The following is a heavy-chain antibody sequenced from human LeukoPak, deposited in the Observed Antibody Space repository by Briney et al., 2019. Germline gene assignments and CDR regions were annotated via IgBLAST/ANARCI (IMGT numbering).Heavy chain of an antibody. CDR3: ATSYDILIGYFGS. CDR2: ISYDGNNK. Sequence: PGRSLRLSCAASGFTFSSYGMHWVRQAPGKGLEWVAVISYDGNNKYYADSVKGRFTISRGNAKNSLYLYMNSLRAEDTAVYYCATSYDILIGYFGSWGQGTLVTVSS. V-gene: IGHV3-30*03. J-gene: IGHJ4*02. CDR1: GFTFSSYG. D-gene: IGHD3-9*01.